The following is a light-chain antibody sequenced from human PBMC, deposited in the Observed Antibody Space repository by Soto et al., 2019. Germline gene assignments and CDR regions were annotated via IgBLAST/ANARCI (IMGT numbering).Light chain of an antibody. CDR1: QSIRST. V-gene: IGKV3-15*01. J-gene: IGKJ2*04. CDR2: DPS. CDR3: QQYNNWLRGS. Sequence: EIVMTQSPATLSVSPGESATVSCRASQSIRSTLAWYQQIPGQAPRLLIYDPSTRVTGIPARFSGSGSGTEFTLTISSLQPEDSAVYYCQQYNNWLRGSFGPGTKLEIK.